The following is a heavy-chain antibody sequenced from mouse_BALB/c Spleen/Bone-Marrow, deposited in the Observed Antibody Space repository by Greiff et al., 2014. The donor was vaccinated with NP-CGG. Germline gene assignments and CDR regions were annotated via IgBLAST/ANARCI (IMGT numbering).Heavy chain of an antibody. CDR1: GYIFTSYW. CDR2: IYPGTGTT. D-gene: IGHD2-10*02. Sequence: QGQLKESGAELVRPGASVKLSCTTSGYIFTSYWIHWGKQRSGQGLEWIARIYPGTGTTFYNEKFKGKATLTADQSSSTAYLQLSSLKSEDSAVYFCAREYGNYNYALDYWGQGTSVTVSS. V-gene: IGHV1S132*01. CDR3: AREYGNYNYALDY. J-gene: IGHJ4*01.